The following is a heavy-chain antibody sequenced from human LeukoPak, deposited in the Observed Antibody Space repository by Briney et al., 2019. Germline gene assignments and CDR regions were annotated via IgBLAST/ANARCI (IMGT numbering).Heavy chain of an antibody. J-gene: IGHJ4*02. CDR3: ARSSDITIFGVVTPYYFDS. D-gene: IGHD3-3*01. V-gene: IGHV1-18*01. CDR2: ISAYNGNT. Sequence: ASVKVSCKASGYTFTSYGISWVRQAPGQGLEWMGWISAYNGNTNYAQKLQGRVTKTTDTSTSTAYMELRSLRSDDTAVYYCARSSDITIFGVVTPYYFDSWGQGTLVTVSS. CDR1: GYTFTSYG.